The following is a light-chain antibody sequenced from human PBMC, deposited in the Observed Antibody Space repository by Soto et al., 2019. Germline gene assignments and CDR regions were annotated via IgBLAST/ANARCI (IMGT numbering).Light chain of an antibody. J-gene: IGKJ2*01. V-gene: IGKV1-39*01. CDR2: SAS. CDR3: QQSSSTPHT. CDR1: QTINNY. Sequence: DIQMTQSPSSLSASLGDRVTITCRASQTINNYLHWYQQRPGKAPKLLIYSASSLQTGVPPRFSGSGSVTHSTLTISSLQPEDFATYYCQQSSSTPHTFGQGTKVDIK.